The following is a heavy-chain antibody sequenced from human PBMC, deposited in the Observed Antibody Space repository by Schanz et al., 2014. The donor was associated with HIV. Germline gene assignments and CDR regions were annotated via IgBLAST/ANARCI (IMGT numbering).Heavy chain of an antibody. D-gene: IGHD3-16*02. V-gene: IGHV3-33*01. CDR3: ARRRGWGSYRYFPYGLDV. J-gene: IGHJ6*02. CDR2: IWYDGSNK. Sequence: QVQLVESGGGVVQPGRSLRLSCAASGFMFSSYGMHWVRQAPGKGLEWVAVIWYDGSNKYYADSVKGRFTISRDNSKNTLYLQMNSLRAEDTAVYYCARRRGWGSYRYFPYGLDVWGQGTTVTVSS. CDR1: GFMFSSYG.